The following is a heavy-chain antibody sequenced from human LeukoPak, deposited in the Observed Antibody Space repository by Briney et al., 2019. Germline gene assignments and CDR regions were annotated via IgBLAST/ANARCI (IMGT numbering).Heavy chain of an antibody. Sequence: GGSLRLSCAASGFTFSSYAMSWVRQAPGKGLEWVSAISGSGGSTYYADSVKGRFTISRDNSKNTLYLQMNSLRAEDTAVYYCAKGGLPYYYDGSGHDAFDIWGQGTMVTVSS. V-gene: IGHV3-23*01. CDR1: GFTFSSYA. CDR2: ISGSGGST. J-gene: IGHJ3*02. CDR3: AKGGLPYYYDGSGHDAFDI. D-gene: IGHD3-22*01.